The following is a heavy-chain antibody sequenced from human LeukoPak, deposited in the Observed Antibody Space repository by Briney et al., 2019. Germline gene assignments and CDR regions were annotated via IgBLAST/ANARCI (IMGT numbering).Heavy chain of an antibody. Sequence: GVSLRLSCAASGFTLSTYWMHWVRQAPEKGLVWVSRINSDGSTTTHAASVEGRFTISRDNAKNTLYLQMNSLRAEDTAVYYCARDLGSCSSTRCQINWFHPWGQGTLVTVSS. CDR1: GFTLSTYW. CDR3: ARDLGSCSSTRCQINWFHP. CDR2: INSDGSTT. J-gene: IGHJ5*02. V-gene: IGHV3-74*01. D-gene: IGHD2-2*01.